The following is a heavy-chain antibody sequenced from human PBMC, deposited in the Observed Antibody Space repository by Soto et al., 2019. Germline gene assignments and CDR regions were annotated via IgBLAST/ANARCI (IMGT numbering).Heavy chain of an antibody. CDR3: ARELERVFDY. Sequence: LRLSCAASGFTFSSYAMDWVRQAPGKGLEWVAVIAYDGRNKYYADSVKGRFTISRDNSKNTLYLQMNSLRIEDTAVYYCARELERVFDYWGQGTLVTVSS. V-gene: IGHV3-30*04. D-gene: IGHD1-1*01. CDR2: IAYDGRNK. CDR1: GFTFSSYA. J-gene: IGHJ4*02.